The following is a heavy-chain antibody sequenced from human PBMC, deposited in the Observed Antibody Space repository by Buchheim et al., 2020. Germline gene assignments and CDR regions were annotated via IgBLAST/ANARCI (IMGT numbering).Heavy chain of an antibody. Sequence: QVQLQESGPGLVKPSGTLSLTCAVSGGSISSSNWWSWVRQPPGKGLEWIGEIYHSGSTNYNPSLKSRVTLSVDNSKNQFILKLSSVTAADTAVYYCARDRGRRAYSSGSKEYYFDYWGQGTL. J-gene: IGHJ4*02. CDR1: GGSISSSNW. D-gene: IGHD6-19*01. V-gene: IGHV4-4*02. CDR2: IYHSGST. CDR3: ARDRGRRAYSSGSKEYYFDY.